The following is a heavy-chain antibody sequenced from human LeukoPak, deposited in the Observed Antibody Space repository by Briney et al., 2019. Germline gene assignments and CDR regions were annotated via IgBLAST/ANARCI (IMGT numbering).Heavy chain of an antibody. CDR2: IYHSGST. V-gene: IGHV4-30-2*01. CDR3: ARDDSSRGFDY. CDR1: GGSISSGGYY. D-gene: IGHD6-13*01. J-gene: IGHJ4*02. Sequence: SETLSLTCTVSGGSISSGGYYWSWIRQPPGKGLEWIGYIYHSGSTYYNPSLKSRVTISVDRSKNQFSLKLSSVTAADTAVYYCARDDSSRGFDYWGQGTLVTVSS.